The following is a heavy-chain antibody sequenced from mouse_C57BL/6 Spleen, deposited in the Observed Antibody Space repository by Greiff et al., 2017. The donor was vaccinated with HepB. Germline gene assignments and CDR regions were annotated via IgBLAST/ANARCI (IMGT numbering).Heavy chain of an antibody. CDR2: ISSGGSYT. Sequence: EVQLVESGGDLVKPGGSLKLSCAASGFTFSSYGMSWVRQTPDKRLEWVATISSGGSYTYYPDSVKGRFTISRDNAKNTLYLQMSSLKSEDTAMYYCARPGITTVVKGYFDVWGTGTTVTVSS. CDR1: GFTFSSYG. V-gene: IGHV5-6*01. J-gene: IGHJ1*03. CDR3: ARPGITTVVKGYFDV. D-gene: IGHD1-1*01.